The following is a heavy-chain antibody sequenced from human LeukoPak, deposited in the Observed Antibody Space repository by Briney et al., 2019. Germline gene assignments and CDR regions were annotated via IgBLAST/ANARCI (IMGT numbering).Heavy chain of an antibody. Sequence: SETLSLTCAVYGGSFSGYYWSWIRQPPGKGLEWIGYIYYSGSTNYNPSLKSRVTISVDTSKNQFSLKLSSVTAADTAVYYCASRHIVGATYDAFDIWGQGTMVTVSS. CDR3: ASRHIVGATYDAFDI. D-gene: IGHD1-26*01. V-gene: IGHV4-59*01. CDR1: GGSFSGYY. J-gene: IGHJ3*02. CDR2: IYYSGST.